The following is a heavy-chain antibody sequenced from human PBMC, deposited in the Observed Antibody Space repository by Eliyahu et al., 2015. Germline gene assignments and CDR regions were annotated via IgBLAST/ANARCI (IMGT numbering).Heavy chain of an antibody. V-gene: IGHV3-33*01. J-gene: IGHJ4*02. CDR3: ARDARMKQLVLYYFDY. D-gene: IGHD6-6*01. Sequence: QVQLVESGGGVVQPGRSLRXSCAAXGFXFXSCGMPWVRQAPGKGLEWVAVIWYDGSNKXYADSVKGRFTISRDNSKNTLYLQMNSLRAEDTAVYYCARDARMKQLVLYYFDYWGQGTLVTVSS. CDR2: IWYDGSNK. CDR1: GFXFXSCG.